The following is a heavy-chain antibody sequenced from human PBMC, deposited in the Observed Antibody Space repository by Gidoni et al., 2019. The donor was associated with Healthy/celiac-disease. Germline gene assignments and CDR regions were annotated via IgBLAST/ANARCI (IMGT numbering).Heavy chain of an antibody. Sequence: EVQLVESGGGLVTPGGSLRLSCAASGFTFSSYSMNWVRQAPGKGLEWVSSISSSSSYIYYADSVKGRFTISRDNAKYSLYLQMNSLRAEDTAVYYCARIDSSGYYYPDDAFDIWGQGTMVTVSS. CDR2: ISSSSSYI. CDR1: GFTFSSYS. CDR3: ARIDSSGYYYPDDAFDI. V-gene: IGHV3-21*01. J-gene: IGHJ3*02. D-gene: IGHD3-22*01.